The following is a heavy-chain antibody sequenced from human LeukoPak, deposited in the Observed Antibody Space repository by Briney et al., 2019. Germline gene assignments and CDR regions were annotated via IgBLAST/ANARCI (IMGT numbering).Heavy chain of an antibody. V-gene: IGHV3-48*01. Sequence: PGGSLRLSCAASGFTFSSYSMNWVRQDRGKGLERVSYISSSSSTIYYADSVKGRFTISRDNAKNSLYLQMNSLRAEDTAVYYCAKYYYGSGSPGYWGQGTLVTVSS. CDR3: AKYYYGSGSPGY. D-gene: IGHD3-10*01. J-gene: IGHJ4*02. CDR2: ISSSSSTI. CDR1: GFTFSSYS.